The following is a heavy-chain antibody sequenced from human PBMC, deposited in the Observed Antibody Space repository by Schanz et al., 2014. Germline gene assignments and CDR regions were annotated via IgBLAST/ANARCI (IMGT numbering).Heavy chain of an antibody. CDR3: AKGMGYCSGGTCYDYYYYGLDV. J-gene: IGHJ6*02. V-gene: IGHV3-23*04. Sequence: EVHLVESGGGLVQPGGSLRLSCAASGFTFSSYAMSWVRQAPGKGLEWVSALSGSGGSTYYADSVKGRFTISRDNSENTLYLQMNSLSADDTAVFYCAKGMGYCSGGTCYDYYYYGLDVWGQGTTVTVSS. CDR2: LSGSGGST. CDR1: GFTFSSYA. D-gene: IGHD2-15*01.